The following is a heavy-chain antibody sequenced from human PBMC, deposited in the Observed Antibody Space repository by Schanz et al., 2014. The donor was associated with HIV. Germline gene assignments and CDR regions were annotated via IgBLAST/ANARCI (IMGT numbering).Heavy chain of an antibody. J-gene: IGHJ5*02. CDR3: AKDKSRHTYSSSSIFDP. CDR2: ISESGGRT. D-gene: IGHD6-13*01. Sequence: EVQLLESGGGLEQPGGSLRLSCAASGFNFNNYAMTWVRQAPGKGLEWVSSISESGGRTYYADSVNGRFTISRDNSKNTLYLQMTTLRPEDTAVYYCAKDKSRHTYSSSSIFDPWGQGTLVTVSS. CDR1: GFNFNNYA. V-gene: IGHV3-23*01.